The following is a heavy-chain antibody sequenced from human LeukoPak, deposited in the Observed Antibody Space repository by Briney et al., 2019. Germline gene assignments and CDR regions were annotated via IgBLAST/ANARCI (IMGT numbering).Heavy chain of an antibody. CDR2: ISQGGSTI. J-gene: IGHJ6*02. V-gene: IGHV3-48*03. Sequence: GGSLRLSCAASGFTFSSYEMNWVRQAPGKGLEWVSYISQGGSTIYYVDSVKGRFTISRDNAKKSLYLQMDSLRAEDTAVYYCVRDVSRRIGMDVWGQGTTVTVSS. D-gene: IGHD2/OR15-2a*01. CDR1: GFTFSSYE. CDR3: VRDVSRRIGMDV.